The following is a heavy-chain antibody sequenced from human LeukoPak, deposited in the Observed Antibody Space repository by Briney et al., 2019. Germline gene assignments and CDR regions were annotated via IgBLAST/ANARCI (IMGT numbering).Heavy chain of an antibody. Sequence: SETLSLTCAVYGGSFSGYYWSWIRQPPGKGLEWIGEINHSGSTNYNPSLKSRVTILVDTSKNQFSLKLSSVTAADTAVYYCARSHPTAAVWGQGTLVTVSS. D-gene: IGHD6-13*01. CDR2: INHSGST. CDR1: GGSFSGYY. CDR3: ARSHPTAAV. V-gene: IGHV4-34*01. J-gene: IGHJ4*02.